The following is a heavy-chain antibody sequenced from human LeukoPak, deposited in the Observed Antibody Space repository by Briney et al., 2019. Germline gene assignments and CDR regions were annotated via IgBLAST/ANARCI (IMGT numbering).Heavy chain of an antibody. J-gene: IGHJ6*03. CDR3: ARVWESGLEWLQLYYYYLDV. D-gene: IGHD3-3*01. CDR2: INHSGST. Sequence: SEALSLTCAVYGGSFSGYYWSWIRQPPGKGLEWVGEINHSGSTNYNPSLKSRVIISVDTSKNQFSLKPSSVTAADTAVYYCARVWESGLEWLQLYYYYLDVWGKGTTVTVSS. CDR1: GGSFSGYY. V-gene: IGHV4-34*01.